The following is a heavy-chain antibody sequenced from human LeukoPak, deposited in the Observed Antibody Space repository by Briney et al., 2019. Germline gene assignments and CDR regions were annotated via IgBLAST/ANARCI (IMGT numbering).Heavy chain of an antibody. CDR3: ARLGVNYDANYYYGMDV. V-gene: IGHV4-59*01. J-gene: IGHJ6*02. D-gene: IGHD4/OR15-4a*01. CDR1: GGSISSYY. Sequence: SETLSLTCTVSGGSISSYYWSWIRQPPGKGLEWIGYIYYSGSTNYNPSLKSRVTISVDTSKNQFSLKLSSVTAADTVVYYCARLGVNYDANYYYGMDVWGQGTTVTVSS. CDR2: IYYSGST.